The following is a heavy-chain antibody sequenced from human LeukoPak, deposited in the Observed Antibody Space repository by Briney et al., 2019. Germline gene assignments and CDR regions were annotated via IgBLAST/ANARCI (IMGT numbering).Heavy chain of an antibody. CDR2: IRYDGSNK. D-gene: IGHD2/OR15-2a*01. CDR3: AKGIRRDNYYYYYYMDV. Sequence: GGSLRLSCAASGFTFSSYGMHWVRQAPGKGLEWVAFIRYDGSNKYYADSVKGRFTISRDNSKNTLYLQMNSLRAEDTAVYYCAKGIRRDNYYYYYYMDVWGKGTTVTVSS. CDR1: GFTFSSYG. J-gene: IGHJ6*03. V-gene: IGHV3-30*02.